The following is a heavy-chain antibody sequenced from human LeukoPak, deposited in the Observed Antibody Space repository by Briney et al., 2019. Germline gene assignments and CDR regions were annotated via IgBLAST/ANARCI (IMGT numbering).Heavy chain of an antibody. V-gene: IGHV4-30-4*07. CDR1: GGSISSGGYS. CDR2: IYYSGST. J-gene: IGHJ4*02. Sequence: SETLSLTCAVSGGSISSGGYSWSWIRQPPGKGLEWIGYIYYSGSTYYNPSLKSRVTISVDTSKNQFSLKLSSVTAADTAVYYCARSGYDGFDYWGQGTLVTVSS. CDR3: ARSGYDGFDY. D-gene: IGHD5-12*01.